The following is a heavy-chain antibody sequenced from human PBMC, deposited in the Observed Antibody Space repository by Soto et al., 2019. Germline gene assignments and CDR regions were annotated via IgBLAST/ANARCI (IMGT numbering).Heavy chain of an antibody. V-gene: IGHV4-31*03. J-gene: IGHJ4*02. Sequence: QVQLQESGPGLVKPSQTLSLTCTVSDGSIDSGSYYRSWVRQYPGKGLEWIGSIHYSGSIYYSPSLMSRLTMSADTSKNQFSLKLSSVTVSDTAVDYCTRGLDRAKLGYWGQGIQVIVSS. CDR3: TRGLDRAKLGY. D-gene: IGHD1-26*01. CDR1: DGSIDSGSYY. CDR2: IHYSGSI.